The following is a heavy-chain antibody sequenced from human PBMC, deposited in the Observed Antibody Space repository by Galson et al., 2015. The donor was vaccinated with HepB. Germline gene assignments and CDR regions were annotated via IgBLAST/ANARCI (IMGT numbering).Heavy chain of an antibody. J-gene: IGHJ4*02. V-gene: IGHV3-21*01. CDR3: ARERTPYDSSGYDYYFDY. D-gene: IGHD3-22*01. Sequence: SLRLSCAASGFTLSTYSMNWVRQAPGKGLEWVSSISGSSNDIYYADLVKGRFTISRDNAKNSLYLQMNSLRAEDTAVYYCARERTPYDSSGYDYYFDYWGQGTLVTVSS. CDR1: GFTLSTYS. CDR2: ISGSSNDI.